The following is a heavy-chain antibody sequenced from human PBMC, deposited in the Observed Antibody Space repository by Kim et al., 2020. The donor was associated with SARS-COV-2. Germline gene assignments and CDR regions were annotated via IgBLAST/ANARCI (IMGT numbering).Heavy chain of an antibody. CDR3: ARIVYNSGWYCDY. Sequence: GGSLRLSCAASGFTFSRFWMSWVRQAPGKGLEWVANIKEDGSETYYVDSVKGRFTISRDNAKNSLYLQMNSLRAEDTAVYFCARIVYNSGWYCDYWGQGTLVTVSS. D-gene: IGHD6-19*01. J-gene: IGHJ4*02. CDR1: GFTFSRFW. CDR2: IKEDGSET. V-gene: IGHV3-7*01.